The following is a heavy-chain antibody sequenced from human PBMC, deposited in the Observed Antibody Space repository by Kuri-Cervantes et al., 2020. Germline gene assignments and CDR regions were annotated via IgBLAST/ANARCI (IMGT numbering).Heavy chain of an antibody. J-gene: IGHJ6*02. D-gene: IGHD1-26*01. V-gene: IGHV3-23*01. CDR3: AKSILIEWELLLDSYYYGMDV. CDR2: ISDSGDST. CDR1: GFTFSSYA. Sequence: GGSLRLSCAASGFTFSSYAMSWVRQAPGKGLEWVSAISDSGDSTYYADSVKGRFTISRDNAKNSLYLQMNSLRAEDTALYYCAKSILIEWELLLDSYYYGMDVWGQGTTVTVSS.